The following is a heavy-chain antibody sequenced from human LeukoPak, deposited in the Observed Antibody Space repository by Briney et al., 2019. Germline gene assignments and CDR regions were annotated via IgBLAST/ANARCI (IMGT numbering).Heavy chain of an antibody. CDR2: ISGSGGST. J-gene: IGHJ3*02. CDR1: GFTFSSFA. CDR3: AKLTDAFDI. V-gene: IGHV3-23*01. Sequence: GGSLRLSCAASGFTFSSFAMSRVRQAPGEGLEWVSAISGSGGSTYYADSVKGRFTISRDNSKNTLYLQMNSLRAEDTAVYYCAKLTDAFDIWGQGTMVTVSS.